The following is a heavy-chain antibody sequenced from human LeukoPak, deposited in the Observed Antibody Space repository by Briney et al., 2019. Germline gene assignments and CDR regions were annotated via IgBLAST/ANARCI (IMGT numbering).Heavy chain of an antibody. Sequence: ASVKVSCKASGYTFTRYGISWVRQAPGQRLEWMGWINAGNGNTKYSQKFQGRVTITRDTSASTAYMELSSLRSEDTAVYYCAREGHGTPIWFDPWGQGTLVTVSS. CDR3: AREGHGTPIWFDP. J-gene: IGHJ5*02. CDR2: INAGNGNT. CDR1: GYTFTRYG. D-gene: IGHD1-1*01. V-gene: IGHV1-3*01.